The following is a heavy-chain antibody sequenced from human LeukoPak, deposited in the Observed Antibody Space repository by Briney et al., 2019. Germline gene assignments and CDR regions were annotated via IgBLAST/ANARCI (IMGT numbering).Heavy chain of an antibody. CDR1: GFSLTTSGVG. D-gene: IGHD6-25*01. V-gene: IGHV2-5*02. J-gene: IGHJ5*02. Sequence: SGPTLVKPTQTLTLTCTFSGFSLTTSGVGVGWIRQPPGKALEWLAPIYWDDDKRLSPSLKTRLTITKGTSKNQVVLTMTNMDPVDTATYYCAHRKGGSWYEHWGQGTLVTVSS. CDR2: IYWDDDK. CDR3: AHRKGGSWYEH.